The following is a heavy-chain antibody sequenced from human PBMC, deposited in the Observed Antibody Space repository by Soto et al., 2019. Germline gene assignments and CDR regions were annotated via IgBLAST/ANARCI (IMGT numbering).Heavy chain of an antibody. CDR2: IDWDDDK. CDR1: GFPLSTSAMS. Sequence: SGPTLVNPTQTLTLTCTFSGFPLSTSAMSVSWIRQPPGKALEWLARIDWDDDKYYNTSLKTRLAISKDTSKNQVVLTMTNMDPVDTATYYCARVRDIAAAGPFDYWAQGTLVTVSS. J-gene: IGHJ4*02. CDR3: ARVRDIAAAGPFDY. V-gene: IGHV2-70*11. D-gene: IGHD6-13*01.